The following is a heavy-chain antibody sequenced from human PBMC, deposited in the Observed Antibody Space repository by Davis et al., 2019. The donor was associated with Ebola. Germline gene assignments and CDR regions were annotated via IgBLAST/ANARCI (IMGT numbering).Heavy chain of an antibody. CDR1: GFTSSSYW. Sequence: GESLQFSCAASGFTSSSYWMSWVRQAQGKGLEWVANIKQDGSEKYYVDSVKGRFTISRDNAQNSLYLQMNSLRAEDTAVYYCAREGFKQWLVLGDYWGQGTLVTVSS. D-gene: IGHD6-19*01. V-gene: IGHV3-7*01. CDR3: AREGFKQWLVLGDY. CDR2: IKQDGSEK. J-gene: IGHJ4*02.